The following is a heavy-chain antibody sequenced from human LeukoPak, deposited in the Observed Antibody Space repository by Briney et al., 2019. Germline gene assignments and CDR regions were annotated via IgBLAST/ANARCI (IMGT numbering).Heavy chain of an antibody. CDR3: ARGLAGFDC. J-gene: IGHJ4*02. D-gene: IGHD2-15*01. Sequence: SETLSLTCAVYGGSFSGHYWSWIRQPPGKGLEWIGEINHSGSTNYNPSLKSRVTISVDTSKNQFSLKLSSVTAADTAVYYCARGLAGFDCWGQGTLVTVSS. CDR1: GGSFSGHY. CDR2: INHSGST. V-gene: IGHV4-34*01.